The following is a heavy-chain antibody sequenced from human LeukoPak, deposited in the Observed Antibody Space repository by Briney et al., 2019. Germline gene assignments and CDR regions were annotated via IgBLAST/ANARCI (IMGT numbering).Heavy chain of an antibody. Sequence: PGGSLRLSCAASGFTFSSYAMHWVRQAPGKGLEWVAVISYDGSNKYYAGSVKGRFTISRDNSKNTLYLQMNSLRDEDTAVYYCARDPHYYGSGSSDYWGQGTLVTVSS. CDR2: ISYDGSNK. CDR1: GFTFSSYA. V-gene: IGHV3-30*04. D-gene: IGHD3-10*01. CDR3: ARDPHYYGSGSSDY. J-gene: IGHJ4*02.